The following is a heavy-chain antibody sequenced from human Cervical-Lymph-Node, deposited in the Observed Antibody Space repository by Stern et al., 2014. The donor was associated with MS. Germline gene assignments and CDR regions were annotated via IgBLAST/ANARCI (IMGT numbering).Heavy chain of an antibody. J-gene: IGHJ6*02. V-gene: IGHV3-33*01. CDR2: IWYDGSNK. CDR3: ARDDGNYYYYYGMDV. CDR1: GFTFSSYG. Sequence: QLVESGGGVVQPGRSLRLSCAASGFTFSSYGMHWVRQAPGKGLEWVAVIWYDGSNKYYADSVKGRFTISRDNAKNTLYLQLNSLRAEDTAVYYCARDDGNYYYYYGMDVWGQGTTVTVSS.